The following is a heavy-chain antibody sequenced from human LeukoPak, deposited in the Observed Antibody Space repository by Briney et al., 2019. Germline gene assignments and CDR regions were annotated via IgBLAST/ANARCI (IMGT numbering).Heavy chain of an antibody. V-gene: IGHV3-21*04. D-gene: IGHD1-26*01. CDR3: XXXXXXGSYYSAFDI. J-gene: IGHJ3*02. CDR2: ISSSSSYI. CDR1: GFTFSSYS. Sequence: TGGSLRLSCAASGFTFSSYSMNWVRQAPGKGLEWVSSISSSSSYIYYADSVKGRFTISRDNSKNTLYLQMNSLRAEDTAVYYXXXXXXXGSYYSAFDIWGQGTMVTVSS.